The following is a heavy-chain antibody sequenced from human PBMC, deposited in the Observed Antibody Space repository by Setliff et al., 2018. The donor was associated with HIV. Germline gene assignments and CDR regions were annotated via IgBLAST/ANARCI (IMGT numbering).Heavy chain of an antibody. D-gene: IGHD2-8*02. CDR1: GGSITSYY. V-gene: IGHV4-59*12. Sequence: ASETLSLTCTVSGGSITSYYWNWIRQSPGKGLEWIGYIYHSGSTFYNPSLKSRVTISVDRSKNQFSLKLTSVTAADTAVYYCARIDPSKFWSHDYWGRGTLVTVSS. CDR2: IYHSGST. J-gene: IGHJ4*02. CDR3: ARIDPSKFWSHDY.